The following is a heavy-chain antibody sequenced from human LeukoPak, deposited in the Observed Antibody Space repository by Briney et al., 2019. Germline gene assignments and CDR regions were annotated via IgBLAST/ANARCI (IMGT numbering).Heavy chain of an antibody. V-gene: IGHV4-59*01. CDR3: ARVLNPWFGEFAFDY. J-gene: IGHJ4*02. Sequence: PSETLSLTCIVSGGSTSNDYWSWIRQPPGKGLEWIGYIYYSGSTNYNPSLKSRLTISIDTPKNQISLKLTSVTAADTAVYYCARVLNPWFGEFAFDYWGQGTLVTVSS. CDR2: IYYSGST. D-gene: IGHD3-10*01. CDR1: GGSTSNDY.